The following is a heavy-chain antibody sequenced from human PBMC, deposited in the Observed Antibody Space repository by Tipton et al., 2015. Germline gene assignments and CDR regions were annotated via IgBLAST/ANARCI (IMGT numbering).Heavy chain of an antibody. CDR1: GGTFSNYI. J-gene: IGHJ5*02. V-gene: IGHV1-69*01. CDR3: ARVAGGGGNWFDP. D-gene: IGHD3-16*01. CDR2: IIPIFTTG. Sequence: QLVQSGAEVKKPGSSVKVSCKASGGTFSNYIISWVRQAPGQGLEWMGGIIPIFTTGNYAQKFQGRVTITADESTSTVYMELRRLRSEDTAVYYCARVAGGGGNWFDPWGQGTLVTVSS.